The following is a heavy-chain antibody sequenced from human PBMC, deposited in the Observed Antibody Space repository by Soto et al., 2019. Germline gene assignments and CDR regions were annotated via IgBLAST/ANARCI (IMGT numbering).Heavy chain of an antibody. CDR1: GFTFRSYA. J-gene: IGHJ4*02. Sequence: QVQLVESGGGVVQPGRSLRLSCAASGFTFRSYAMHWVRQAPGKGLEWVAVIPSDGSSTYYAESVKGRFTIFRDNSNNTLYLQMYSLRAEDTAVYHCASARGYCSGGSCSPSPFDYWGQGTLVTVSS. CDR2: IPSDGSST. V-gene: IGHV3-30-3*01. CDR3: ASARGYCSGGSCSPSPFDY. D-gene: IGHD2-15*01.